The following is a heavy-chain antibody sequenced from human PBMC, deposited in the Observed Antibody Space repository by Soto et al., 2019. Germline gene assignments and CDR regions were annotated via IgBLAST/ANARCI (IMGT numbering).Heavy chain of an antibody. Sequence: SETLSLTCTVSGGSISSYYWSWIREPPGKGLEWIGYIYYSGSTNYNPSLKRRVTISVATSKNQFSLKLCAMTAADTGVYYCVREQVYNYSSGRAFKKLHPWGQGTRAPSPQ. CDR3: VREQVYNYSSGRAFKKLHP. CDR1: GGSISSYY. V-gene: IGHV4-59*01. J-gene: IGHJ5*02. D-gene: IGHD3-10*01. CDR2: IYYSGST.